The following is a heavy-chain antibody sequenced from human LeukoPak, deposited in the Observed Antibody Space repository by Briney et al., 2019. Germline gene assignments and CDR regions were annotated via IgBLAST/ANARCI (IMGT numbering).Heavy chain of an antibody. CDR1: GFTFSSYW. J-gene: IGHJ4*02. CDR3: ARVFSGWYFYFDH. D-gene: IGHD6-19*01. Sequence: PGGSLRLSCAASGFTFSSYWMHWVRQAPGKGLVWVSRINSDGSSTTYADSVKGRFTISRDNAKNTLYLQMNSLRAEDTGVYFCARVFSGWYFYFDHWGQGTLVTVSS. V-gene: IGHV3-74*01. CDR2: INSDGSST.